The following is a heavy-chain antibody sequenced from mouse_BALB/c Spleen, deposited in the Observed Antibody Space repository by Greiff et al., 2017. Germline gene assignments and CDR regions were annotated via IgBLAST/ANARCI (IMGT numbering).Heavy chain of an antibody. Sequence: VKLKESGAELMKPGASVKISCKATGYTFSSYWIEWVKQRPGHGLEWIGEILPGSGSTNYNEKFKGKATFTADTSSNTAYMQLSSLTSEDSAVYYCARGGYDAYYYAMDYWGQGTSVTVSS. D-gene: IGHD2-2*01. CDR3: ARGGYDAYYYAMDY. J-gene: IGHJ4*01. V-gene: IGHV1-9*01. CDR2: ILPGSGST. CDR1: GYTFSSYW.